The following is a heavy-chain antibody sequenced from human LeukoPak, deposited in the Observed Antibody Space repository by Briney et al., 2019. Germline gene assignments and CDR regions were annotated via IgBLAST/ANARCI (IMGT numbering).Heavy chain of an antibody. V-gene: IGHV4-34*01. Sequence: SETLSLTCAVYGGSFSGFYWSWIRQSPGKGLEWIAEISHKGGTNYNPSLKSRVTISVDTSKNQFSLKLSSVTAADTAVYYCARHRIVGAMVRYYGMDVWGQGTTVTVSS. J-gene: IGHJ6*02. D-gene: IGHD1-26*01. CDR2: ISHKGGT. CDR1: GGSFSGFY. CDR3: ARHRIVGAMVRYYGMDV.